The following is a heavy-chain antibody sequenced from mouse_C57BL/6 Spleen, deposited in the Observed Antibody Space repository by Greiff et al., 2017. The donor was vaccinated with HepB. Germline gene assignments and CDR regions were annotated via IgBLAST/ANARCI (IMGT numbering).Heavy chain of an antibody. CDR3: ARGMVTTVFFDY. CDR2: IDPSDSYT. CDR1: GYTFTSYW. J-gene: IGHJ2*01. V-gene: IGHV1-69*01. Sequence: VQLQQPGAELVMPGASVKLSCKASGYTFTSYWMHWVKQRPGQGLEWIGEIDPSDSYTNYNQKFKGKSTLTVDKSSSTAYMQLSSLTSEDSAVYYCARGMVTTVFFDYWGQGTTLTVSS. D-gene: IGHD2-3*01.